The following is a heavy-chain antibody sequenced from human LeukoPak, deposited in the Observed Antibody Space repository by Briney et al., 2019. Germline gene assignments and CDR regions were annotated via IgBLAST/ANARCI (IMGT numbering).Heavy chain of an antibody. CDR3: ARVCVYSTYYDFWSGGRAGWFDP. D-gene: IGHD3-3*01. CDR2: IYYSGST. J-gene: IGHJ5*02. Sequence: SETLSLTCTVSGGSISSHYWSWVRQPPGKGLEWVGYIYYSGSTNYNPSLKSRVTISVDTSKNQYSLKLSSVTAADTAVYYCARVCVYSTYYDFWSGGRAGWFDPWGQGTLVTVSS. CDR1: GGSISSHY. V-gene: IGHV4-59*11.